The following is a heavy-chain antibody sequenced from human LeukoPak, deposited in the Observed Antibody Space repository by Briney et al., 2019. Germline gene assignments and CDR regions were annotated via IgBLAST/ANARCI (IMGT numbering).Heavy chain of an antibody. V-gene: IGHV3-11*01. D-gene: IGHD2-15*01. J-gene: IGHJ5*02. Sequence: PGGSLRLSCAASGFRFSDYYMTWIRQAPGKGLEWVSYISRDGNTMYYADSVKGRLTISRDNAKNSLFLQMNSLRAEDTAVYYCARLSIVVVSTVDPWGQGTLVTVSS. CDR2: ISRDGNTM. CDR3: ARLSIVVVSTVDP. CDR1: GFRFSDYY.